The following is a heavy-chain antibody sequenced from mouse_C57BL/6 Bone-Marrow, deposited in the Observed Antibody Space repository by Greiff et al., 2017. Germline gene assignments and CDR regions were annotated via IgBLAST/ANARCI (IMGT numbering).Heavy chain of an antibody. J-gene: IGHJ4*01. CDR1: GYTFTDHT. Sequence: VQLQQSDAELVKPGASVKISCKVSGYTFTDHTIHWMKQRPEQGLEWIGYIYPRDGSPKYNEKFKGKATLTADKSSSTAYMHLNSLTSEDSAVXVCARCAYYSNWHALDYWGQGTTLTVSS. CDR2: IYPRDGSP. D-gene: IGHD2-5*01. CDR3: ARCAYYSNWHALDY. V-gene: IGHV1-78*01.